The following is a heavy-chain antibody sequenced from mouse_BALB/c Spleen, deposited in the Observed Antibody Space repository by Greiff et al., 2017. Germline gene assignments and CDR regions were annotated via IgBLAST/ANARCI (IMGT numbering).Heavy chain of an antibody. CDR2: ISYSGST. CDR1: GYSITSDYA. J-gene: IGHJ3*01. V-gene: IGHV3-2*02. CDR3: ARELSWFAY. Sequence: VQLKESGPGLVKPSQSLSLTCTVTGYSITSDYAWNWIRQFPGNKLEWMGYISYSGSTSYNPSLKSRISITRDTSKNQFFLQLNSVTTEDTATYYCARELSWFAYWGQGTLVTVSA.